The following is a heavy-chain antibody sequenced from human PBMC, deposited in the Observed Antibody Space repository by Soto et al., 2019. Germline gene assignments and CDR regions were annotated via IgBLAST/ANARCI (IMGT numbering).Heavy chain of an antibody. CDR2: IYHSGST. Sequence: LSLTCAVSGGSISSGGYSWSWIRQPPGKGLEWIGYIYHSGSTYYNPSLKSRVTISVDRSKNQFSLKLNSVTAADTAVYYCARYYGSGRYMDVWGQGTTVTVSS. CDR3: ARYYGSGRYMDV. V-gene: IGHV4-30-2*01. CDR1: GGSISSGGYS. D-gene: IGHD3-10*01. J-gene: IGHJ6*02.